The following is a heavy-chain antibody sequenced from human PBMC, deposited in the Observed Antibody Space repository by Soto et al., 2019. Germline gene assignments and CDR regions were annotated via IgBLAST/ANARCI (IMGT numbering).Heavy chain of an antibody. CDR1: GFTFSSYA. CDR2: IRGSGGST. J-gene: IGHJ5*02. CDR3: AKGPAPRIAVACKGWNWFDP. V-gene: IGHV3-23*01. D-gene: IGHD6-19*01. Sequence: GSLRLSCAASGFTFSSYAMSWVRQAPGKGLEWVSAIRGSGGSTYNADSVEGRFTVSRDNSKNTLYLQMNRLRAEDTAVYYWAKGPAPRIAVACKGWNWFDPWGQGTLVTVSS.